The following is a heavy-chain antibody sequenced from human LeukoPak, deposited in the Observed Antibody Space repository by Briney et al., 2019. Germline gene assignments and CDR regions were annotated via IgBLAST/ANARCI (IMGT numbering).Heavy chain of an antibody. J-gene: IGHJ4*02. Sequence: GASVKVSCKASGYTFTSYGISWVRQAPGQGLEWMGWISAYNGNTKYAQKLQGRVTMTTDTSTSTAYMELRSLRSDDTAVYYCASDVGYCSSSSCYGLYYWGQGTLVTVSS. CDR3: ASDVGYCSSSSCYGLYY. V-gene: IGHV1-18*01. CDR1: GYTFTSYG. CDR2: ISAYNGNT. D-gene: IGHD2-2*01.